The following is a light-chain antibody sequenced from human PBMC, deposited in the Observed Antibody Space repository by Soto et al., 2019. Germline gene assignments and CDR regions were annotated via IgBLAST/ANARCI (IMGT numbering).Light chain of an antibody. CDR2: NVS. J-gene: IGLJ1*01. CDR1: RSDDGGYNF. V-gene: IGLV2-14*01. CDR3: ESYTTSSNLAV. Sequence: QSALTQPASVSGSPGQSITISCTGTRSDDGGYNFVSWYKQYPGKAPKLMIYNVSNRPSGVSNRFSGSKSGKTASLTISGLQAEDEAEYYCESYTTSSNLAVFGTGTKLPVL.